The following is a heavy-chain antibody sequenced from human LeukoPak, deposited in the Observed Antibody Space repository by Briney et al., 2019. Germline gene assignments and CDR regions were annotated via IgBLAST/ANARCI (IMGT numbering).Heavy chain of an antibody. CDR1: GGSISSYY. CDR3: ARGQGNSSSWYGAFDY. J-gene: IGHJ4*02. D-gene: IGHD6-13*01. V-gene: IGHV4-59*12. Sequence: SETLSLTCTVSGGSISSYYWSWIRQPPGKGLEWIGYIYYSGSTNYNPSLKSRVTISVDTSKNQFSLKLSSVTAADTAVYYCARGQGNSSSWYGAFDYWGQGTLVTVSS. CDR2: IYYSGST.